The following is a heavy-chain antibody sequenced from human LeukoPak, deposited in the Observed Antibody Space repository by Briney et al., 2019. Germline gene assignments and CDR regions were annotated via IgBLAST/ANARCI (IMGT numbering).Heavy chain of an antibody. J-gene: IGHJ4*02. D-gene: IGHD3-10*01. CDR3: ARDRYYYGSVDY. CDR2: INPSSGGT. Sequence: ASEKVSCKASGYTFTGYYMYWVRQAPGQGLEWMGWINPSSGGTNYAQKFQGRVTMTRDTSISTAYMELSSLKSDDTAIYYCARDRYYYGSVDYWGQGTLVTVSS. V-gene: IGHV1-2*02. CDR1: GYTFTGYY.